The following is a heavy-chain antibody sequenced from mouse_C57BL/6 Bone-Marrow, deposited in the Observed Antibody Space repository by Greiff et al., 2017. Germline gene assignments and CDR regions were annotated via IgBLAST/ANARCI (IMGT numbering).Heavy chain of an antibody. CDR3: AREANYYYGFAY. CDR1: GYTFTDYY. V-gene: IGHV1-19*01. CDR2: INPYNGGT. Sequence: EVKLMESGPVLVKPGASVKMSCKASGYTFTDYYMNWVKQSHGKSLEWIGVINPYNGGTSYNQKFKGKATLTVDKSSSTAYMELNSLTSEDSAVYYCAREANYYYGFAYWGQGTLVTVSA. J-gene: IGHJ3*01. D-gene: IGHD1-1*01.